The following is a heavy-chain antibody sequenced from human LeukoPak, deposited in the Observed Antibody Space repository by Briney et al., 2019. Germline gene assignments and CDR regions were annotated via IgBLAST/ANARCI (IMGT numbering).Heavy chain of an antibody. CDR2: IYYSGST. CDR3: ARLAVSGFDY. V-gene: IGHV4-31*03. Sequence: SETLSLTCTVSGGSISSGGYYWSWIRQHPGKGLEWIGYIYYSGSTYYNPSLKSRVTISVDTSKNQFSLKLSSVTAEDTAVYYCARLAVSGFDYWGQGTLVTVSS. J-gene: IGHJ4*02. CDR1: GGSISSGGYY. D-gene: IGHD6-19*01.